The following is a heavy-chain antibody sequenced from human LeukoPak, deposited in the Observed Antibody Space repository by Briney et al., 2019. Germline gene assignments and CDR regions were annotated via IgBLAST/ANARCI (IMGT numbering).Heavy chain of an antibody. Sequence: GASVKVSCKASGYTFTSYDINWVRQAPGQGLEWMGWMNPNSGNTGYAQKFQGRVTMTRNTSISTAYMELSSLRSEDTAVYYCARGRVGATLFYYCGEGTLVTVSS. CDR3: ARGRVGATLFYY. CDR1: GYTFTSYD. V-gene: IGHV1-8*01. CDR2: MNPNSGNT. J-gene: IGHJ4*02. D-gene: IGHD1-26*01.